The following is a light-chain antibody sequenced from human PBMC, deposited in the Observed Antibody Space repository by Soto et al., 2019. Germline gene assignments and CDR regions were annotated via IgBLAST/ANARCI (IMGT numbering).Light chain of an antibody. J-gene: IGKJ3*01. CDR3: QQYYSYPLT. CDR2: AAS. Sequence: AIRMTQSPSSLSASTGDRVTITCRASQGISSYLAWYQQXXXXAPKLLIYAASTLQSGVPSRFSGSGSGTDFTLTISCLQSEDFATYYCQQYYSYPLTFGPGTKVDIK. CDR1: QGISSY. V-gene: IGKV1-8*01.